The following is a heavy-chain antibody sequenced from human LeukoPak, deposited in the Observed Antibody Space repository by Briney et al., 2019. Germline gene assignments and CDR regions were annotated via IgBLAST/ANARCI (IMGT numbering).Heavy chain of an antibody. J-gene: IGHJ4*02. CDR3: AKDPRAAADKSVYFDY. CDR1: GFTFSSYA. Sequence: GGSLRLSCAASGFTFSSYAMSWVRQAPGKGLEWVAVISYDGSNKYYADSVKGRFTISRDNSKNTLYLQMNSLRAEDTAVYYCAKDPRAAADKSVYFDYWGQGTLVTVSS. V-gene: IGHV3-30*18. CDR2: ISYDGSNK. D-gene: IGHD6-13*01.